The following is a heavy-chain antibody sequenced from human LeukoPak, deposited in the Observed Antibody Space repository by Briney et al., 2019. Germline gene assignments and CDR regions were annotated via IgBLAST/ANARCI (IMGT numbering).Heavy chain of an antibody. D-gene: IGHD3-22*01. V-gene: IGHV3-33*01. CDR3: AAENYYERSGKGFY. J-gene: IGHJ4*02. CDR1: GFTFSSYG. Sequence: PGRSLRLSCAASGFTFSSYGMHWVRQAPGKGLEWVAVIWFDGSQTYYADSVKGRFTISRDNSKNTLYLQMDSLRVEDTAVYYCAAENYYERSGKGFYRGQGTLVTVSS. CDR2: IWFDGSQT.